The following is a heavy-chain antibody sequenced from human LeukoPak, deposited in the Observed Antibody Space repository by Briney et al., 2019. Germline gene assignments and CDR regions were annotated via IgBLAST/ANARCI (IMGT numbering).Heavy chain of an antibody. CDR1: GFTFSSYA. CDR3: AKQRTAPGPIDY. V-gene: IGHV3-23*01. J-gene: IGHJ4*02. CDR2: LIDTGGST. Sequence: GGSLRLSCAASGFTFSSYAMSWVRQAPGKGLEWVSALIDTGGSTFYADFVKGRFTASRDNSKNTLCLQMTSLTVEDTAVYYCAKQRTAPGPIDYWGQGTLVTVSS.